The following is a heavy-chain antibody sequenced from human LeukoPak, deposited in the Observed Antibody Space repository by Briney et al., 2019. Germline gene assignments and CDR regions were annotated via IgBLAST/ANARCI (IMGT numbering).Heavy chain of an antibody. V-gene: IGHV1-2*02. CDR2: INPNSGGT. CDR3: AGDRGRYYGSGSYELDC. Sequence: GASVKVSCKASGYTFTGYYMHWVRQAPGQGLEWMGWINPNSGGTNYAQKFQGRVTMTRDTSISTAYMELSRLRSDDTAVYYCAGDRGRYYGSGSYELDCWGQGTQVTVSS. J-gene: IGHJ4*02. D-gene: IGHD3-10*01. CDR1: GYTFTGYY.